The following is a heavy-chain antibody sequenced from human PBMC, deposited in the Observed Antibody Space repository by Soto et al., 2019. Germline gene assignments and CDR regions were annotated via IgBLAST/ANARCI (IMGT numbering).Heavy chain of an antibody. CDR3: AIKRDGYNFDY. J-gene: IGHJ4*02. D-gene: IGHD5-12*01. Sequence: ASVKVSCKASGYTFTTYDINWVRQAPGQGLEWLGWMDPNSGSTGYAQNFQGRITMTRNTSISTAYMELSSLRSEDTAVYYCAIKRDGYNFDYWGQGTLVTVSS. CDR2: MDPNSGST. V-gene: IGHV1-8*01. CDR1: GYTFTTYD.